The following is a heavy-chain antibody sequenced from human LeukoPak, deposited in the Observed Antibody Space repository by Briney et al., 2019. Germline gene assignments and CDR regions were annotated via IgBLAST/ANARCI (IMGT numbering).Heavy chain of an antibody. CDR3: ARDGATYYYGSGSPWGYMDV. CDR1: GGSISSSSYY. Sequence: PSETLSLTCTVSGGSISSSSYYWGWIRQPPGKGLEWIGEIYHSGSTNYNPSLKSRVTISVDKSKNQFSLKLSSVTAADTAVYYCARDGATYYYGSGSPWGYMDVWGKGATVTVSS. J-gene: IGHJ6*03. CDR2: IYHSGST. D-gene: IGHD3-10*01. V-gene: IGHV4-39*07.